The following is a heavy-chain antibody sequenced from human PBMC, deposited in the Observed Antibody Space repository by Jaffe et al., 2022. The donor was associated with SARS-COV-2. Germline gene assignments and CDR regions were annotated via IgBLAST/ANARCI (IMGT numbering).Heavy chain of an antibody. V-gene: IGHV3-9*01. CDR2: ISWNSGSI. CDR1: GFTFDDYA. D-gene: IGHD1-1*01. J-gene: IGHJ6*02. CDR3: AKDISTGTLYYYYYGMDV. Sequence: EVQLVESGGGLVQPGRSLRLSCAASGFTFDDYAMHWVRQAPGKGLEWVSGISWNSGSIGYADSVKGRFTISRDNAKNSLYLQMNSLRAEDTALYYCAKDISTGTLYYYYYGMDVWGQGTTVTVSS.